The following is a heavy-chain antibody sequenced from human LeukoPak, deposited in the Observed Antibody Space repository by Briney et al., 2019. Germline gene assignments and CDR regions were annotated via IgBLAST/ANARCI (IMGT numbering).Heavy chain of an antibody. J-gene: IGHJ4*02. CDR3: ARDAMVREETDY. Sequence: SETLSLTCTVSGYSISSGYYWGWIRQPPGKGLEWIGYIYSSGSTNYNPSLKSRVTISVDTSKNQFSLKLSSVTAADTAVYYCARDAMVREETDYWGQGTLVTVSS. D-gene: IGHD3-10*01. CDR2: IYSSGST. CDR1: GYSISSGYY. V-gene: IGHV4-38-2*02.